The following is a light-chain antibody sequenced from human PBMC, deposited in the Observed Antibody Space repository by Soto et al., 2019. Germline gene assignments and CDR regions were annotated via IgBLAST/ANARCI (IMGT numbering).Light chain of an antibody. J-gene: IGKJ2*01. CDR2: DVF. CDR1: QRSTYW. V-gene: IGKV1-5*01. CDR3: QQYHSFSFT. Sequence: DIQMTQSPYSLSASVGDRVTITCRASQRSTYWLAWYQQKPGRAPKLLIYDVFNLQSGVPSRFSGSGSGTEFTLTISSLQPDDSATYYCQQYHSFSFTFGQGTKVDIK.